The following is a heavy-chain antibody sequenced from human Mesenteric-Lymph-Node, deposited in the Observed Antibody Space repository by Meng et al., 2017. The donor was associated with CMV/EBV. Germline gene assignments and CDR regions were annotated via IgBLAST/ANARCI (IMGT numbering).Heavy chain of an antibody. CDR2: ISAYNGNT. J-gene: IGHJ4*02. CDR3: ARGDGFFNY. Sequence: KVSCKTSGYTVASHGITWVRQAPGQGLEWMGWISAYNGNTNYAQKFQGRVTVTRDTSTSTAYMELRSLRSDDTAVYYCARGDGFFNYWGQGTLVTVSS. V-gene: IGHV1-18*04. CDR1: GYTVASHG.